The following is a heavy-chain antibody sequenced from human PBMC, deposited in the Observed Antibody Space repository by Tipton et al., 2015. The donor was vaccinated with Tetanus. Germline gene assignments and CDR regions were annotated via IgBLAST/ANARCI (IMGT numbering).Heavy chain of an antibody. V-gene: IGHV4-34*01. CDR1: GGAFSGHY. D-gene: IGHD2-2*01. Sequence: GLVKPSETLSLTCAVYGGAFSGHYWTWIRQAPGKGLEWIGEIHPSGSTNYNASLRGRVTMSVDLTRNHVFLRMTSVTAADTAVYYCARSIAAASVWAFDYWGQGTQVTVSS. J-gene: IGHJ4*02. CDR3: ARSIAAASVWAFDY. CDR2: IHPSGST.